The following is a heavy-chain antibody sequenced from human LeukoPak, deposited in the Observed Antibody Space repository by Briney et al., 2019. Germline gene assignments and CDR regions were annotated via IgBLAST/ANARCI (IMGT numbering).Heavy chain of an antibody. CDR2: FSTYNGDT. J-gene: IGHJ3*01. Sequence: ASVRVSCKASGDTFTNYGINWVRQAPGQRPEWMGWFSTYNGDTKYAQKLKGRLTLTADTLKTTAYMELRTPISDDTATYYCAIGQGVITWGGADVYDVWGQGTTVIVSS. D-gene: IGHD3-16*01. V-gene: IGHV1-18*01. CDR1: GDTFTNYG. CDR3: AIGQGVITWGGADVYDV.